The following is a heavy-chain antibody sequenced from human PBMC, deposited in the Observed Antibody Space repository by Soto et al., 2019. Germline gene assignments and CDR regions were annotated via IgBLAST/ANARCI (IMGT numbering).Heavy chain of an antibody. CDR3: ARDRRGSGSYYRTDCFDP. J-gene: IGHJ5*02. D-gene: IGHD3-10*01. CDR1: GYTFTSYA. CDR2: INAGNGNK. Sequence: QVQLVQSGAEVKKPGASVKVSCKASGYTFTSYAMHWVRQAPGQRLEWMGWINAGNGNKKYSQKFQGRVTITRDTSASTAYRELSSMRSEDTAVYYCARDRRGSGSYYRTDCFDPWGQGTLVTVSS. V-gene: IGHV1-3*01.